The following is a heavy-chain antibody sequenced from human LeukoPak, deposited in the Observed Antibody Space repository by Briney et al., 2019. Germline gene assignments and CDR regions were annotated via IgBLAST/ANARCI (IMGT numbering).Heavy chain of an antibody. CDR1: GFTFSKYW. CDR2: IKQDGSEK. J-gene: IGHJ4*02. CDR3: ARDPTAAGTGY. Sequence: GGSLRLSCAASGFTFSKYWMTWVRQAPGKGLEWVANIKQDGSEKYYVDSVKGRFTISRDNAENSLYLQMNSLTAEDTAIYYCARDPTAAGTGYWGQGTLVTVSS. D-gene: IGHD6-13*01. V-gene: IGHV3-7*01.